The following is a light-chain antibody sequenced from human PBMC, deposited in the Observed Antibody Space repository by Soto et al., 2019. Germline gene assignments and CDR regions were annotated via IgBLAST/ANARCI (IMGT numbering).Light chain of an antibody. Sequence: EIVWTQSPATLSLSPGQRAALSCRASQSVGSSLAWYQQKPGQAPRLLIYDASHRATGIPARFSGSGSGTDFTLTISSLEPEDFAVYICQQRGRWLTFGGGTKV. CDR2: DAS. CDR1: QSVGSS. V-gene: IGKV3-11*01. CDR3: QQRGRWLT. J-gene: IGKJ4*01.